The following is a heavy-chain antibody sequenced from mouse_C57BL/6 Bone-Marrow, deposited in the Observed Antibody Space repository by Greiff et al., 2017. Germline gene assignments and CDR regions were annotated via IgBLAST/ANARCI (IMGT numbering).Heavy chain of an antibody. V-gene: IGHV1-22*01. J-gene: IGHJ2*01. CDR2: INPNNGGT. D-gene: IGHD2-3*01. CDR1: GYTFTDYN. CDR3: ASGRWFDFDD. Sequence: VQLQQSGPELVKPGASVKMSCKASGYTFTDYNMHWVKQSHGKSLEWIGYINPNNGGTSYNQKFKGKATLTVNKSSSTAYMQLRSLTSEDSAVYYGASGRWFDFDDWGKGTTLTVSS.